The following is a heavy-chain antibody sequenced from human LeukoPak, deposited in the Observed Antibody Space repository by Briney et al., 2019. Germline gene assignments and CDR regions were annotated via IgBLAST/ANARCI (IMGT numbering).Heavy chain of an antibody. V-gene: IGHV4-59*01. J-gene: IGHJ4*02. CDR1: GGSISSYY. D-gene: IGHD6-19*01. Sequence: SETLSLTCSVSGGSISSYYWSWIRQPPGKGLVWIGYISYSGSTSYNPSLKSRVTISADTSKNQFSLRLSSVTAADTAVYYCARERESSGWIDYWGQGTLVTVSS. CDR2: ISYSGST. CDR3: ARERESSGWIDY.